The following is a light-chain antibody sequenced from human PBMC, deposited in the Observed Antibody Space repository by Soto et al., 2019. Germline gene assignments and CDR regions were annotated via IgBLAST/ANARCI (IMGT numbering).Light chain of an antibody. CDR2: WAS. CDR3: QQYYSTPRGT. CDR1: QSVLYSSNNKNY. V-gene: IGKV4-1*01. J-gene: IGKJ4*01. Sequence: DIVMTQSPDSLAVSLGERATINCKSSQSVLYSSNNKNYLDWYQQKPGQPPKLLIYWASTRESVVPDRFSGSGSGTDFTITIISLQAADVAVYYCQQYYSTPRGTFGGGTKVEIK.